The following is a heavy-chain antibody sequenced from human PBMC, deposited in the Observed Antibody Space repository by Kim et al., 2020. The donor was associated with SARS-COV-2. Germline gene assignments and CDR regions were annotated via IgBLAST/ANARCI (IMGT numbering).Heavy chain of an antibody. CDR3: TTFGASLGPGAPYVMDV. D-gene: IGHD1-26*01. J-gene: IGHJ6*02. CDR1: GFTFSNAW. V-gene: IGHV3-15*01. Sequence: GGSLRLSCAASGFTFSNAWMSGVRQAPGKGLEWVGRIKSKTDGGTTDYAAPVKGRFTISRDDSKNTLYLQMNSLKTEDTAVYYCTTFGASLGPGAPYVMDVWGQGTTVTVSS. CDR2: IKSKTDGGTT.